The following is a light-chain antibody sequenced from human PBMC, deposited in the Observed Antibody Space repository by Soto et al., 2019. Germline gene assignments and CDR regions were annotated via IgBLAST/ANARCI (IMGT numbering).Light chain of an antibody. J-gene: IGKJ1*01. CDR3: QHYGNSPT. V-gene: IGKV3-20*01. CDR2: GAS. CDR1: QSVSSGY. Sequence: EIVLTQSPGTLSLSPGDGATLSCRASQSVSSGYLAWYQQKPGQAPRLLIYGASRRATGIPDRFSGSGSGTDFTLSIRRLEPEDFAVYWCQHYGNSPTFGQGTKV.